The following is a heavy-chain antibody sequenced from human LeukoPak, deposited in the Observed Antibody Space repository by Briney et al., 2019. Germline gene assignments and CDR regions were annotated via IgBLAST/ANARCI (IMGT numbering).Heavy chain of an antibody. V-gene: IGHV3-30*01. CDR3: ARAHSGTHGTFHC. CDR1: GFTFTTFA. D-gene: IGHD1-26*01. J-gene: IGHJ3*01. Sequence: QPGSSLTLSCAASGFTFTTFAMHWLRQAPGKAPEWVARISYDGSDKYYADNVKGRYTISRDDHKNTVFLQMNSLRLEDTATYYCARAHSGTHGTFHCWGQGTLVTVSS. CDR2: ISYDGSDK.